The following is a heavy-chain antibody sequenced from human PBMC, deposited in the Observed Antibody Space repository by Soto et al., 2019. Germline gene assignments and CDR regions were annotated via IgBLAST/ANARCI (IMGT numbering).Heavy chain of an antibody. CDR2: ISGSGGST. J-gene: IGHJ4*02. V-gene: IGHV3-23*01. CDR3: EKDLGFLEWLCYFDY. CDR1: GFTFSSYA. D-gene: IGHD3-3*01. Sequence: VQLLESGGGLVQPGGSLRLSCAASGFTFSSYAMSWVRQAPGKGLEWVSAISGSGGSTYYADSVKGRFTISRDNSKNTLYLQMNSLRAEDTAVYYYEKDLGFLEWLCYFDYWGQGTLVTVSS.